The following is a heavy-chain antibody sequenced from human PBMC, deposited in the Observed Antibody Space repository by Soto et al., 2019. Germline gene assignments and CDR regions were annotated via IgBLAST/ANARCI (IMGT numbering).Heavy chain of an antibody. V-gene: IGHV3-9*01. CDR1: GFTFDDYA. Sequence: GGSLRLSCAASGFTFDDYAMHWVRQAPGKGLEWVSGISWNSGSIGYADSVKGRFTISRDNAKNSLYLQMNSLRAEDTALYYCAKGLDFLGTSCSFDYWGQGTLVTVSS. D-gene: IGHD2-2*01. CDR3: AKGLDFLGTSCSFDY. CDR2: ISWNSGSI. J-gene: IGHJ4*02.